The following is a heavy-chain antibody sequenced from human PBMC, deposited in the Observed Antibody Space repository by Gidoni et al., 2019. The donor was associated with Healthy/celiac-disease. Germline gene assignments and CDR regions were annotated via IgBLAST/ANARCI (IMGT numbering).Heavy chain of an antibody. CDR2: ITHSGST. CDR3: ARGLRGYGFSYYCYGMDV. V-gene: IGHV4-34*01. CDR1: GGSFSGYY. D-gene: IGHD5-12*01. Sequence: QVQLQQWGAGLLKPSETLSLTCAVYGGSFSGYYWSWIRQPPGKGLEWSGEITHSGSTNYNPSLKSRVTISVDTSKNQFSLKLSSVTAAGTAVYYCARGLRGYGFSYYCYGMDVWGQGTTVTVSS. J-gene: IGHJ6*02.